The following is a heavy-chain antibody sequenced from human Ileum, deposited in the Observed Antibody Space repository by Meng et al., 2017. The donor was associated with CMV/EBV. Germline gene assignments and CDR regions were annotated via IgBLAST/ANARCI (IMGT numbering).Heavy chain of an antibody. CDR2: ISSSSGDR. J-gene: IGHJ3*02. CDR3: VRDGQLPAPYHDAFDI. CDR1: GFSLLSYS. V-gene: IGHV3-21*01. D-gene: IGHD2-2*01. Sequence: GESLKISCAASGFSLLSYSMNWVRQAPGKGLEWVSFISSSSGDRYYADSVKGRFTISRDNAKNTLYLQMDSLRAEDTALYFCVRDGQLPAPYHDAFDIWGQGTMVTVAS.